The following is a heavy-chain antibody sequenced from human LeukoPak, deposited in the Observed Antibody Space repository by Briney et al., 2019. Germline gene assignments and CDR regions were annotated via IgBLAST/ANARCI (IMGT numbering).Heavy chain of an antibody. V-gene: IGHV1-2*02. CDR1: GYTFTGYY. CDR3: ARNRYYYDSSGYYTPDYYGMDV. D-gene: IGHD3-22*01. J-gene: IGHJ6*02. Sequence: ASVKVSCKASGYTFTGYYMHWVRQAPGQGLEWMGWINPNSGGTNYAQKFQGRVTMTRDTSTSTVYMELSSLRSEDTAVYYCARNRYYYDSSGYYTPDYYGMDVWGQGTTVTVSS. CDR2: INPNSGGT.